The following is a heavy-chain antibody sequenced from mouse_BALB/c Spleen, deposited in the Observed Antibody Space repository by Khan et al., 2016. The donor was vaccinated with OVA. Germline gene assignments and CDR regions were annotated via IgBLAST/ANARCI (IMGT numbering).Heavy chain of an antibody. CDR1: GFTFSTYG. J-gene: IGHJ3*01. V-gene: IGHV5-6*01. CDR3: TRLAYYYDSEGFAY. CDR2: VSTGGSYT. D-gene: IGHD1-1*01. Sequence: VQLKESGGDLVKPGGSLKLSCAASGFTFSTYGMSWVRQTPDKRLEWVATVSTGGSYTYCPDSVKGRFTLSRDNAKNTLYLQMSGLKSEDTAMFYCTRLAYYYDSEGFAYWGQGTLVTVSA.